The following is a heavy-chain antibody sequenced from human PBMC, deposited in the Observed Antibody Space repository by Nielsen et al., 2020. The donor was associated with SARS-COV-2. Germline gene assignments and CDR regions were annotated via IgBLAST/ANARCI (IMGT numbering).Heavy chain of an antibody. D-gene: IGHD5-18*01. Sequence: SETLSPTCAVYGGSSSGYYWSWIRQPPGKGLEWIGEINHSGSTNYNPSLKSRVTISVDTSKNQFSLKLSSVTAADTAVYYCARVGGYSYGYSDFDYWGQGTLVTVSS. CDR3: ARVGGYSYGYSDFDY. CDR1: GGSSSGYY. CDR2: INHSGST. V-gene: IGHV4-34*01. J-gene: IGHJ4*02.